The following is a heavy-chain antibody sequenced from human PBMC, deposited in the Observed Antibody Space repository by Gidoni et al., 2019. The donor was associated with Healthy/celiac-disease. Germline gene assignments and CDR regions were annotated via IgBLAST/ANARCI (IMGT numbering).Heavy chain of an antibody. D-gene: IGHD3-10*01. CDR2: IYYSGST. Sequence: QLQLQASGQGLVKPSETLSLTCTVSGGPISSSSYYWGWIRQPPGKGLEWIGSIYYSGSTYYNPSLKSRVTISVDTSKNQFSLKLSSVTAADTAVYYCASCITMVRGVIIQNYFDYWGQGTLVTVSS. CDR3: ASCITMVRGVIIQNYFDY. V-gene: IGHV4-39*01. CDR1: GGPISSSSYY. J-gene: IGHJ4*02.